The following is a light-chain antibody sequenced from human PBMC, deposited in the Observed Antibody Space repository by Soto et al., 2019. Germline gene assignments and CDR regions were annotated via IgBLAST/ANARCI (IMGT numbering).Light chain of an antibody. CDR1: QSISSY. V-gene: IGKV1-39*01. CDR2: AAS. Sequence: IQMTQSPSSLSASVGDRVTITCRASQSISSYLNWYQQKPGKAPKLLIYAASSLQSGVPSRFSGSGSGTDFTLTISSLQPEDFATYYCQQSYSTPNTFGQGTKLEIK. J-gene: IGKJ2*01. CDR3: QQSYSTPNT.